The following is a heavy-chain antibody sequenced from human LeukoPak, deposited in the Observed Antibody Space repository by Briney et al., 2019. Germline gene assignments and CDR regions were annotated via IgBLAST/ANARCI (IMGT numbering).Heavy chain of an antibody. Sequence: PSETPSLTCTVSGGSISNNYWSWIRQPAGKGLEWIGLIATSGSTNYNPSLRGRLTMSIDTSKNQFSLKLRSVTAADTAVYYCARDMAVAPYNWFDPWGQGTLVTVSS. J-gene: IGHJ5*02. CDR3: ARDMAVAPYNWFDP. D-gene: IGHD6-19*01. CDR2: IATSGST. V-gene: IGHV4-4*07. CDR1: GGSISNNY.